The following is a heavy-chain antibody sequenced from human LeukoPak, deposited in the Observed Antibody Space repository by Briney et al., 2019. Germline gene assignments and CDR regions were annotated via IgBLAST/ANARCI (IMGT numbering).Heavy chain of an antibody. CDR3: ARDGRNFWSAPRADY. CDR2: INTDGSST. V-gene: IGHV3-74*01. CDR1: GFTFSSYW. D-gene: IGHD3-3*01. J-gene: IGHJ4*02. Sequence: GGSLRLSCAASGFTFSSYWMHWVRQAPGKGLVWVSRINTDGSSTSYADSVKGRFTISRDNAKNTLYLQMNSLRAEDTAVYYCARDGRNFWSAPRADYWGQGTLVTVSS.